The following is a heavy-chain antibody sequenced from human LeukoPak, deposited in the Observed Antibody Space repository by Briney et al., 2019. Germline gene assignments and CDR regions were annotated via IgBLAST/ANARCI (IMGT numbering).Heavy chain of an antibody. CDR3: ARRVAVEGSFDY. D-gene: IGHD6-19*01. CDR1: GYSFTSYW. Sequence: GESLKISCKGSGYSFTSYWIGWVRQIPGKGLEWMGIVYPGDSDTRYSPSFQGQVTISADKSISTAYLQWSSLKASDTAIYYCARRVAVEGSFDYWGQGTLVTVSS. V-gene: IGHV5-51*01. CDR2: VYPGDSDT. J-gene: IGHJ4*02.